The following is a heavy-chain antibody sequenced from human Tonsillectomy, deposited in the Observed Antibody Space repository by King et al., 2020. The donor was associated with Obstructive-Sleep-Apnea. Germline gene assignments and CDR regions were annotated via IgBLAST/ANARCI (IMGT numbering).Heavy chain of an antibody. CDR3: ARGEGVQRERRSDACDI. D-gene: IGHD1-1*01. V-gene: IGHV3-13*01. J-gene: IGHJ3*02. Sequence: QLVQSGGGLVQPGGSLRLSCAASGFTFSSYDMHWVRQATGKGLEWVSAIGTAGDTYYPGSVKGRFTISRENAKNSLYLQMNSLRAGDTAVYYCARGEGVQRERRSDACDIWGQGTMVTVSS. CDR1: GFTFSSYD. CDR2: IGTAGDT.